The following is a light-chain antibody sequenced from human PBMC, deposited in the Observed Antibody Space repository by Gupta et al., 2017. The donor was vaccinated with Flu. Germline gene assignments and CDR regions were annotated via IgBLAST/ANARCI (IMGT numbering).Light chain of an antibody. V-gene: IGLV3-21*02. CDR1: TIAIKS. Sequence: SYALTQALSVSVAPGQTASITCGGTTIAIKSVHWYQQKSGQAPFLVIYDDNDRPSGIPERCSASNSGTTAALTINRVDDGEEAAYYCQVWDDDSANNVVFGGGTKLTVL. J-gene: IGLJ2*01. CDR3: QVWDDDSANNVV. CDR2: DDN.